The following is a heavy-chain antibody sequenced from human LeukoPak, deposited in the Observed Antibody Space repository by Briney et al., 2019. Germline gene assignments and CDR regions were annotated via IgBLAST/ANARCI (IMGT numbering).Heavy chain of an antibody. V-gene: IGHV3-23*01. CDR3: AKEGVAETTRGAYFDH. J-gene: IGHJ4*02. CDR1: GFAFRSFV. D-gene: IGHD4-17*01. Sequence: GGSLTLSCAASGFAFRSFVVIWVREATGKGLEGVSSISGYGDRIYYADSVKGRFTISRDNSKNMLYLQMNSLRAEDTATYYCAKEGVAETTRGAYFDHWGQGTLVTVFS. CDR2: ISGYGDRI.